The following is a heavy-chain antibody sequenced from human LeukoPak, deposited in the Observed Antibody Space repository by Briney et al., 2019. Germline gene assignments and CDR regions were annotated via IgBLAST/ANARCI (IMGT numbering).Heavy chain of an antibody. CDR3: ARSSSPYYDFWSGYHYYMDV. D-gene: IGHD3-3*01. Sequence: ASVKVSCKVSGYTLTELSMHWVRQAPGKGLEWMGGFDPEDGETIYAQKFQGRVTMTEDTSTDTAYMELSSLRSEDTAVYYCARSSSPYYDFWSGYHYYMDVWGKGTTVTVSS. CDR1: GYTLTELS. CDR2: FDPEDGET. J-gene: IGHJ6*03. V-gene: IGHV1-24*01.